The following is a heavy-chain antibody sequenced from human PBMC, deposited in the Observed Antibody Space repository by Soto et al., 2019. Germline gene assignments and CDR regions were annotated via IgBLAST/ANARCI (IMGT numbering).Heavy chain of an antibody. CDR3: ARVASDYINSVDH. D-gene: IGHD4-4*01. CDR2: IGGSGGNR. J-gene: IGHJ4*02. CDR1: GFTFNAYA. V-gene: IGHV3-23*01. Sequence: EVQLLESGGGLVQPGGSLRLSCAASGFTFNAYAMTWVRQAPGKGLEWVSAIGGSGGNRYYAASVKGRLTISRDNSKHTLDLQMSRLRVEDTAVYYCARVASDYINSVDHWGQGILVTVSS.